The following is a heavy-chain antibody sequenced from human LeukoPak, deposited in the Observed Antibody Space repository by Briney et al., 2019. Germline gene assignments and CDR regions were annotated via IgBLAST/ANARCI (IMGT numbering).Heavy chain of an antibody. V-gene: IGHV3-23*01. J-gene: IGHJ3*02. Sequence: GGSLRLSCAASGFTFSNYAMSWVRQAPGKGLEWVSTISGTGGSTYYADSVKGRFTISRDNPKNTLYLQMNSLRAEDTAVYYCAKDLPRGWVSLDAFDIWGQGTMVTVSS. CDR1: GFTFSNYA. CDR3: AKDLPRGWVSLDAFDI. CDR2: ISGTGGST. D-gene: IGHD5-12*01.